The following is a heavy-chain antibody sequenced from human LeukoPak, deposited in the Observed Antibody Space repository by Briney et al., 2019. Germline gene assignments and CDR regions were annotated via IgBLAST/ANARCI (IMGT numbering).Heavy chain of an antibody. Sequence: ASVKVSCKASGYTFTSYAMNWVRQAPGQGLEWMGWINTNTGNPTYAQGFTGRFVFSLDSSVSTAYLQISSLKAEGTAVYYCARSKPYLHLITIFGVASRGNNWFDPWGQGTLVTVSS. CDR3: ARSKPYLHLITIFGVASRGNNWFDP. J-gene: IGHJ5*02. CDR2: INTNTGNP. CDR1: GYTFTSYA. V-gene: IGHV7-4-1*02. D-gene: IGHD3-3*01.